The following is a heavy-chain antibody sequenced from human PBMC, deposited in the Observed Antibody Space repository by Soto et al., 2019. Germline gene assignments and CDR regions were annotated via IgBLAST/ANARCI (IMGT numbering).Heavy chain of an antibody. Sequence: PSETLSLTCAVYGGSFRGYYWSWIRQPPGKGLEWIGEINHSGSTNYNPSLKSRVTISVDTSKNQFSLKLSSVTAADTAVYYCAVLRFDYWGQGTLVTVSS. J-gene: IGHJ4*02. CDR3: AVLRFDY. CDR1: GGSFRGYY. V-gene: IGHV4-34*01. D-gene: IGHD2-8*01. CDR2: INHSGST.